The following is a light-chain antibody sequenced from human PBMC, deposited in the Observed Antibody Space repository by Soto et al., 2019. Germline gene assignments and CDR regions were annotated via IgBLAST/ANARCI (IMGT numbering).Light chain of an antibody. CDR2: WAS. CDR1: QSFLYSSNNKNY. Sequence: DIVMTQSPDSLAVSLVDRATINCKSSQSFLYSSNNKNYLAWYQQKPGQPPKLLIYWASTRESGVPDRFSGSGSGTDFTLTISRLEPEDFAVYYCQQYGISPRTFGQGAKVDIK. V-gene: IGKV4-1*01. CDR3: QQYGISPRT. J-gene: IGKJ1*01.